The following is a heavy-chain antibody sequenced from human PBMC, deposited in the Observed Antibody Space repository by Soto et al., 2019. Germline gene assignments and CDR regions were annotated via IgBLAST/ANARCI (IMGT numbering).Heavy chain of an antibody. J-gene: IGHJ3*02. V-gene: IGHV3-30*04. CDR1: GFTFSYYP. CDR2: ISFDGSNK. Sequence: PGGSLRLSCAASGFTFSYYPMHWVRQAPGKGLEWVAVISFDGSNKYYADSVKGRFTISRDNSKNTLYLQMNSLRAEDTAVYYCARDPESAFTVTGLIGAFDIWGQGTMVTVSS. D-gene: IGHD4-17*01. CDR3: ARDPESAFTVTGLIGAFDI.